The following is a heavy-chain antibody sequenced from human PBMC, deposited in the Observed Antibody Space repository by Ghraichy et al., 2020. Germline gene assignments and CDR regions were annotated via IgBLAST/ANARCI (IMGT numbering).Heavy chain of an antibody. CDR1: GGSISSGGYS. CDR3: ARARLGELSYH. V-gene: IGHV4-30-2*01. D-gene: IGHD3-16*02. Sequence: SETLSLTCAVSGGSISSGGYSWSWIRQPPGKGLEWIGYIYHSGSTYYNPSLKSRVTISVDRSKNQFSLKLSSVTAADTAVYYCARARLGELSYHWGQGTLVTVSS. J-gene: IGHJ5*02. CDR2: IYHSGST.